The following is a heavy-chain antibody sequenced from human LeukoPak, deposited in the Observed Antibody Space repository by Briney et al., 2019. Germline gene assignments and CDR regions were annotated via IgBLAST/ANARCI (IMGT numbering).Heavy chain of an antibody. V-gene: IGHV3-43*02. J-gene: IGHJ4*02. D-gene: IGHD5-12*01. CDR1: GFTFDDYA. Sequence: GGSLRLSCAASGFTFDDYAMHWLRQAPGKGLEWVSLISGDGGSTYYADSVKGRFTISRDNSKNSLYLQMNSLRTEDTALYYCAKDAPGEGYDFFDYWGEGTLVAVSS. CDR3: AKDAPGEGYDFFDY. CDR2: ISGDGGST.